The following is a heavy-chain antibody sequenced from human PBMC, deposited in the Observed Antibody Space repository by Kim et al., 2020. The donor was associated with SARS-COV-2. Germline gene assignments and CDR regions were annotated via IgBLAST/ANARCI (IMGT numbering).Heavy chain of an antibody. J-gene: IGHJ6*02. CDR2: ISYDGSNK. CDR3: ARDRGQGYGMDV. V-gene: IGHV3-30*04. Sequence: GGSLRLSCAASGFTFSSYAMHWVRQAPGKGLEWVAVISYDGSNKYYADSVKGRFTISRDNSKNTLYLQMNSLRAEDTAVYYCARDRGQGYGMDVWGQGTTVTVSS. CDR1: GFTFSSYA. D-gene: IGHD3-10*01.